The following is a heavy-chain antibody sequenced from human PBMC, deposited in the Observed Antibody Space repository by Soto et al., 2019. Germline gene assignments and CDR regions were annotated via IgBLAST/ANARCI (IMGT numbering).Heavy chain of an antibody. D-gene: IGHD2-21*02. Sequence: SGYTFTSYAMHWVRQARGQRLEWMGWINSGNGNTKYSQKFQGRVTITRDTSASTAYMELSSLRSEDTAVYYCARGFSGGDADWSARGGRGPRVTFPS. V-gene: IGHV1-3*01. CDR2: INSGNGNT. CDR1: GYTFTSYA. J-gene: IGHJ4*02. CDR3: ARGFSGGDADWSAR.